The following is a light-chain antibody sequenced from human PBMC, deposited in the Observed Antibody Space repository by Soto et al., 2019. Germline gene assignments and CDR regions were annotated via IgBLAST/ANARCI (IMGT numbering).Light chain of an antibody. Sequence: DIQMTQSPSSVSASVGDTVTITCRASQGLKFLAWYQQKPGKAPRLLIDEATNLQSGVPPRGSGSGSGTDCTLTISSLQPEDFATYFCQQANSFPITFGQGTRLEIK. J-gene: IGKJ5*01. CDR3: QQANSFPIT. CDR1: QGLKF. V-gene: IGKV1-12*01. CDR2: EAT.